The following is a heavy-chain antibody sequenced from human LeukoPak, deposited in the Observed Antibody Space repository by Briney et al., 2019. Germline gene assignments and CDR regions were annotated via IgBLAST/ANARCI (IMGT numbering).Heavy chain of an antibody. Sequence: PSETLSLTCAVYGGSFSGYYWSWIRQPPGKGLEWIGEINHSGSTNYNPSLKSRVTISVDTPKTQFSLKLSSVTAADTAVYYCARQRGSSGWYLRSEHYFDYWGQGTLVTVSS. CDR3: ARQRGSSGWYLRSEHYFDY. J-gene: IGHJ4*02. V-gene: IGHV4-34*01. D-gene: IGHD6-19*01. CDR2: INHSGST. CDR1: GGSFSGYY.